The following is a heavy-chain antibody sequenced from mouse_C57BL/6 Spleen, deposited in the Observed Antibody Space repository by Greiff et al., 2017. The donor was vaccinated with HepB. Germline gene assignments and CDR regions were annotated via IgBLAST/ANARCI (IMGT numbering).Heavy chain of an antibody. J-gene: IGHJ1*03. CDR1: GYSITSGYY. CDR2: ISYDGSN. V-gene: IGHV3-6*01. CDR3: ARPTVVPYWYFDV. D-gene: IGHD1-1*01. Sequence: DVKLVESGPGLVKPSQSLSLTCSVTGYSITSGYYWNWIRQFPGNKLEWMGYISYDGSNNYNPSLKNRISITRDTSKNQFFLKLNSVTTEDTATYYCARPTVVPYWYFDVWGTGTTVTVSS.